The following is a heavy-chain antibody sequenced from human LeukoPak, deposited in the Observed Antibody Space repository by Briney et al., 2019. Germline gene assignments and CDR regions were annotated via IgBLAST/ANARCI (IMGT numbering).Heavy chain of an antibody. J-gene: IGHJ4*02. D-gene: IGHD3-22*01. Sequence: PGRSLRLSCVASGFDFADQAMHWVRQAPGKGLEWVSGISWNSNEIIYADSVRGRFTISRDNAKSSLYLQMNSLRAEDTAVYYCARSFYYYDSDYWGQGTLVTVSS. CDR2: ISWNSNEI. CDR3: ARSFYYYDSDY. CDR1: GFDFADQA. V-gene: IGHV3-9*01.